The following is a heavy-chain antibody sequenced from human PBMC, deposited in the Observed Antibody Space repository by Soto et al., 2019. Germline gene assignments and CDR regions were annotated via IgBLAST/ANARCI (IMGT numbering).Heavy chain of an antibody. J-gene: IGHJ4*02. CDR1: GFTFSNYA. Sequence: PGGSLRLSCAASGFTFSNYAMNWVRQAPGKGLEWVSTITETGTGTYYADSVKGRFTISRDNSKNTLYLQMTSLRAEDTAVYYCAKDLQVGDYTLHYWGPGTLVTVSS. D-gene: IGHD4-17*01. CDR3: AKDLQVGDYTLHY. V-gene: IGHV3-23*01. CDR2: ITETGTGT.